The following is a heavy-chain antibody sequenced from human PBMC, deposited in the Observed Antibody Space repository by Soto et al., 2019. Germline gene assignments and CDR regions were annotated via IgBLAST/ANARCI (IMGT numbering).Heavy chain of an antibody. V-gene: IGHV4-34*01. D-gene: IGHD5-18*01. CDR2: ISHSGST. J-gene: IGHJ5*02. Sequence: SETLSLTCAVYGGSFSGYYWSWIRQPPGKGLEWIGEISHSGSTNYNPSLKSRVTISVDTSKNQFSLKLSSVTAADTAVYYCARGLSDTPMPRGNWFDPWGHGTLVTVSS. CDR1: GGSFSGYY. CDR3: ARGLSDTPMPRGNWFDP.